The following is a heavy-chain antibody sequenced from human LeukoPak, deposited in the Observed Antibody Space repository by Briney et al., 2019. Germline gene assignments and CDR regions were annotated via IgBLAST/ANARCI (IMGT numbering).Heavy chain of an antibody. Sequence: GSSVKVSCKASGGTFSSYAISWVRQAPGQGLEWMGGIIPIFGTANYAQKFQGRVSITADESTSTAYMELSSLRSEDTAVYYCARPKESIAARLPYYYYMDVWGKGTTVTVSS. CDR2: IIPIFGTA. CDR3: ARPKESIAARLPYYYYMDV. J-gene: IGHJ6*03. CDR1: GGTFSSYA. V-gene: IGHV1-69*01. D-gene: IGHD6-6*01.